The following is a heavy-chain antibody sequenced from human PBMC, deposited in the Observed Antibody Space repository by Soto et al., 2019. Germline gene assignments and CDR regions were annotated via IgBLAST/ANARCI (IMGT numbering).Heavy chain of an antibody. CDR3: ASALTKWELLPGPIDY. V-gene: IGHV3-30*03. J-gene: IGHJ4*02. Sequence: QVQLVESGGGVVQPGRSLRLSCAASGFTFSSYGMHWVRQAPGKGLEWVAVISYDGSNKYYADSVKGRFTISRDNSKNTMYLQMNTLRTEDTAVYYCASALTKWELLPGPIDYWGQGTLVTVSS. D-gene: IGHD1-26*01. CDR2: ISYDGSNK. CDR1: GFTFSSYG.